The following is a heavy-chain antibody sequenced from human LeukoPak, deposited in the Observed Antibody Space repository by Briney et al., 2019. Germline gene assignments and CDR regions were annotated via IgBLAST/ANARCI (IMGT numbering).Heavy chain of an antibody. Sequence: XXWXXXXPGKGLEWIGEINHSGSTNYNPSLKSRVTISVDTSKNQFSLKLSSVTAADTAVYYCARGLIDWGQGTLVTVSS. J-gene: IGHJ4*02. V-gene: IGHV4-34*01. CDR2: INHSGST. D-gene: IGHD2-8*01. CDR3: ARGLID.